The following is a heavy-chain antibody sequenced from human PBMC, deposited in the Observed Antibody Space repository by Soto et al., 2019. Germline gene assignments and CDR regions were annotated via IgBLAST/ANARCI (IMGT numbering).Heavy chain of an antibody. CDR1: GGTFSSYA. CDR2: IIPIFGTA. CDR3: ARDEYYSDSSGYYYSNWFDP. Sequence: ASVKVSCKASGGTFSSYAISWVRQAPGQGLEWMGGIIPIFGTANYAQKFQGRVTITADESTSTAYVELSSLRSEDTGVYYCARDEYYSDSSGYYYSNWFDPWGQGTLVTVSS. J-gene: IGHJ5*02. V-gene: IGHV1-69*13. D-gene: IGHD3-22*01.